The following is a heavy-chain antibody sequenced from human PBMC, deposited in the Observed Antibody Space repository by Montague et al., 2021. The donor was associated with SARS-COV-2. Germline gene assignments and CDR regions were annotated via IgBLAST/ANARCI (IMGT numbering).Heavy chain of an antibody. CDR3: ASSGITLTGLDAFDI. V-gene: IGHV6-1*01. CDR1: GDSVSSKSVA. D-gene: IGHD3-9*01. CDR2: TYYRSKWDS. J-gene: IGHJ3*02. Sequence: CAISGDSVSSKSVAWNWLRQSPSRGLEWLGRTYYRSKWDSDYAESVKRQLVITPDTSKNQVSLQLNSVIPENTAVYFCASSGITLTGLDAFDIWGQGTMVTVSS.